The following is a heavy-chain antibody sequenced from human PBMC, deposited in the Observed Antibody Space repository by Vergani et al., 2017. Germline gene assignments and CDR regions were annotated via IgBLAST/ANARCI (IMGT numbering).Heavy chain of an antibody. CDR1: GYSFTKYC. Sequence: EVQLVQSGAEVKKPGESLKISCPLSGYSFTKYCIGWVRQIPGKGLEWVGIIHPADSDTRYSPSFQGQVTISVDKSISTAYLQRSSLRASDSAMYYCARLYGRDSSGSKYFDYWGQGTLVTVSS. J-gene: IGHJ4*02. V-gene: IGHV5-51*01. CDR3: ARLYGRDSSGSKYFDY. D-gene: IGHD3-22*01. CDR2: IHPADSDT.